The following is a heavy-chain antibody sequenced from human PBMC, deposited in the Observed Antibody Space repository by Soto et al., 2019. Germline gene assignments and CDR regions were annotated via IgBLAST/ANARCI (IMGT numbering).Heavy chain of an antibody. CDR2: IDPGDSVT. Sequence: GESLKISCKGSGYSLTNIWIHWVRQMPGKGLEWMGRIDPGDSVTNYSPSFQGHVTISADKSISTAYLQWSSLKASDTAMYYCARLRSQYSSSWYGSTTGMGVWGQGATVTVSS. J-gene: IGHJ6*02. D-gene: IGHD6-13*01. V-gene: IGHV5-10-1*01. CDR1: GYSLTNIW. CDR3: ARLRSQYSSSWYGSTTGMGV.